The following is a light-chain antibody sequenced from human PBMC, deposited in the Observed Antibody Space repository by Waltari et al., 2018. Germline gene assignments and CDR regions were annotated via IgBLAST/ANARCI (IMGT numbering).Light chain of an antibody. Sequence: QSALTQPASVSGSPGQSITISCTGTSSDIGSFNYVSWYQQYPGKAPKLIIFDVSNRPSGISERFCGSKSCNAAYMTSSGLQVEYDADYICTSYTTSDALYVFVTVTQFTVL. V-gene: IGLV2-14*03. J-gene: IGLJ1*01. CDR2: DVS. CDR1: SSDIGSFNY. CDR3: TSYTTSDALYV.